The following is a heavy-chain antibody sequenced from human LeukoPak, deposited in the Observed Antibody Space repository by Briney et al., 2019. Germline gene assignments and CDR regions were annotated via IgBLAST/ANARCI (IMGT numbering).Heavy chain of an antibody. CDR2: IYNDGGT. CDR3: VKRLTLGDLSIKGAFAL. CDR1: GFTVSSNY. J-gene: IGHJ3*01. Sequence: QPGGSLRLSCAASGFTVSSNYMSWVRQGPGKGLEWVALIYNDGGTHCTDSVKGRFTISRDTSRNTLFLQMNSLRVEDSAMYYCVKRLTLGDLSIKGAFALWGQGTMVTVAS. V-gene: IGHV3-53*01. D-gene: IGHD3-16*02.